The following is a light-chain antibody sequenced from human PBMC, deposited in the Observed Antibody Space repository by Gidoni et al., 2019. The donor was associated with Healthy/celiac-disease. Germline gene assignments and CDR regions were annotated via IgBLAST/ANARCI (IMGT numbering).Light chain of an antibody. Sequence: ITCRASQSISSYLNWYQQKPGKAPKLLIYAASSLQSGVPSRFSGSGSGTDFTLTISSLQPEDFATYYCQQSYSTPLTFGGGTKVEIK. J-gene: IGKJ4*01. V-gene: IGKV1-39*01. CDR1: QSISSY. CDR2: AAS. CDR3: QQSYSTPLT.